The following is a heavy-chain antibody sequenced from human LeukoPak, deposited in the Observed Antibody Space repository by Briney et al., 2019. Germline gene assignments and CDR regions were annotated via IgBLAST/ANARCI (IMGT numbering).Heavy chain of an antibody. J-gene: IGHJ3*02. CDR1: GCTFSDYY. Sequence: GGSVRLSCAASGCTFSDYYISWIRQAPGKGLEGVAYISRCGSTIYYADSVKGRFTISRDKAKNSLYLQMNSLRADDTAVYYCSRGGDYARGAFDTWGHGTLVTVSS. CDR2: ISRCGSTI. V-gene: IGHV3-11*01. CDR3: SRGGDYARGAFDT. D-gene: IGHD3-10*02.